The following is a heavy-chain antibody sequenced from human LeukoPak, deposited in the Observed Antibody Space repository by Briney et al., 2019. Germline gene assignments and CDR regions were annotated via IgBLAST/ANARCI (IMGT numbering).Heavy chain of an antibody. Sequence: GESLRISCKGSGYRFTSYWISWVRQMPGKGLEWMGRIDPSDSYSNYSPSFQGHVTISADRSISTAYLQWSSLKASDTAIYYCARAIAVAGRGGFDYWGQRTLVTVSS. CDR1: GYRFTSYW. V-gene: IGHV5-10-1*01. D-gene: IGHD6-19*01. CDR2: IDPSDSYS. J-gene: IGHJ4*02. CDR3: ARAIAVAGRGGFDY.